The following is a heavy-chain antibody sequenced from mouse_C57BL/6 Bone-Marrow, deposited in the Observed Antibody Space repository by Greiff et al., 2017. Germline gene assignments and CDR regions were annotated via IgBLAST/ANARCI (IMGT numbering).Heavy chain of an antibody. CDR3: ARRGYYYGSSYDAMDY. V-gene: IGHV1-61*01. CDR1: GYTFTSYW. J-gene: IGHJ4*01. CDR2: IYPSDSET. D-gene: IGHD1-1*01. Sequence: QVQLQQPGAELVRPGSSVKLSCKASGYTFTSYWMDWVKQRPGQGLEWIGNIYPSDSETHYNQKFKDKATLIVDKSSSTAYMQLSSLTSEDSAVYYCARRGYYYGSSYDAMDYWGQGTSVTVSS.